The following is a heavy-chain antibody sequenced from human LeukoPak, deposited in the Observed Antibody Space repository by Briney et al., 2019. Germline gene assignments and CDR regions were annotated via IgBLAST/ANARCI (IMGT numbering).Heavy chain of an antibody. Sequence: ASVKVSCKASGYTFTSYDINWVRQAPGQGLEWMGWISAYTGNTNYAQNLQDRVTMTTDTSTSTAYMELRSLRSDDTAVYYCARVNPLYSSSWSRWFDPWGQGTLVTVSS. V-gene: IGHV1-18*01. CDR1: GYTFTSYD. J-gene: IGHJ5*02. CDR3: ARVNPLYSSSWSRWFDP. CDR2: ISAYTGNT. D-gene: IGHD6-13*01.